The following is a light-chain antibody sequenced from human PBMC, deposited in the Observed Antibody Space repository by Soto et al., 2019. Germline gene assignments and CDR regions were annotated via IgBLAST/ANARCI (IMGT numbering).Light chain of an antibody. V-gene: IGKV3-11*01. CDR2: DAS. CDR1: QSVSSY. Sequence: EIVLTQSPATLSLSPGERATLSCRASQSVSSYLAWYQQKPGPAPRLLIYDASNTATGTPARFSGSGSGTDFTLTISSLEPEDFAVYYCQQRSNWPPGLTFGGGTKVEIK. CDR3: QQRSNWPPGLT. J-gene: IGKJ4*01.